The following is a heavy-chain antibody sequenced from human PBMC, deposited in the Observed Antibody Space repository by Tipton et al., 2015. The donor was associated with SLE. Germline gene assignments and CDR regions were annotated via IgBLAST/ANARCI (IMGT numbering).Heavy chain of an antibody. J-gene: IGHJ2*01. D-gene: IGHD6-25*01. CDR1: GYSISSGYY. CDR2: IYHSGST. Sequence: TLSLTCAVSGYSISSGYYWGWIRQPPGKGLEWIGSIYHSGSTDYNATLKSRVTMSVDTSKNQFSLNLISVTAADTAVYYCAKAGRAWYFDFWGRGTHVTVSS. V-gene: IGHV4-38-2*01. CDR3: AKAGRAWYFDF.